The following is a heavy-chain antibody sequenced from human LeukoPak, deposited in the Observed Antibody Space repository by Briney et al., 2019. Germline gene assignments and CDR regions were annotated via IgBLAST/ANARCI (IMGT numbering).Heavy chain of an antibody. V-gene: IGHV3-11*01. CDR1: GFTFSDYY. Sequence: GGSLRLSCAASGFTFSDYYMSWIRQAPGKGLEWVSYISSSGSTIYYADSVKGRFTISRDNAKNSLYLQMNSLRAEDTAIYYCAKDSVYDYVWGSYRDCWGQGTLVTVSS. CDR2: ISSSGSTI. D-gene: IGHD3-16*01. J-gene: IGHJ4*02. CDR3: AKDSVYDYVWGSYRDC.